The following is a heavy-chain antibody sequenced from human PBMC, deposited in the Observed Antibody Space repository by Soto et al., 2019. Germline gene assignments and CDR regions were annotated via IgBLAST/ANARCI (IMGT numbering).Heavy chain of an antibody. V-gene: IGHV3-74*01. CDR2: IKSDGTTT. D-gene: IGHD3-10*01. CDR3: ATSVGTYVDPNTWFDP. Sequence: EVQLVESGGGFVQPGGSLRLSCVASGFTFDRHWMHWVRQAPGKGLVWVSRIKSDGTTTTYADSVKGRFTISRDNAKNTLYLQMNSLRVEDMAVYYCATSVGTYVDPNTWFDPWGQGTLVTVSS. J-gene: IGHJ5*02. CDR1: GFTFDRHW.